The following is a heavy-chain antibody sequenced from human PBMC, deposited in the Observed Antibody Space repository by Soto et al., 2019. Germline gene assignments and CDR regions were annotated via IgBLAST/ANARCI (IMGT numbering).Heavy chain of an antibody. Sequence: PGGSLRLSCAPSGFTFRNFAMSWVRQAPGKGLEWLSTISASGGTTNSVDSVKGRFTISRDNSKNTLYLQMNSLRVDDTAVYYCANLGYCRGSTCPLQLWGKGTQVPVS. CDR3: ANLGYCRGSTCPLQL. J-gene: IGHJ1*01. CDR1: GFTFRNFA. CDR2: ISASGGTT. D-gene: IGHD2-15*01. V-gene: IGHV3-23*01.